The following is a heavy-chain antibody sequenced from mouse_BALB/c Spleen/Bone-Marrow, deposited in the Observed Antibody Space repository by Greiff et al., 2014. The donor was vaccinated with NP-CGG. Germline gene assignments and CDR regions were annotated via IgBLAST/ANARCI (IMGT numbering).Heavy chain of an antibody. D-gene: IGHD2-4*01. V-gene: IGHV1S81*02. Sequence: QVQLQQPGAELVKPGASVKLSCKASGYTFTSYWMHWVKQRPGQGLEWIGEINPSNGRTNYNEKFKSKATLTVDKSYSTAYMQLSSLTSEDSAVYYCAYDYDPSYAMDSWGQGTSVTVSS. CDR1: GYTFTSYW. CDR2: INPSNGRT. J-gene: IGHJ4*01. CDR3: AYDYDPSYAMDS.